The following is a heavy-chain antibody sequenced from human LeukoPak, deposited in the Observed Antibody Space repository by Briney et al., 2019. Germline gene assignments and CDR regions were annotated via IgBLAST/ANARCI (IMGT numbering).Heavy chain of an antibody. CDR2: ITPSGSST. CDR3: ARELLWFNWFDP. CDR1: GYTFTNYY. D-gene: IGHD3-10*01. Sequence: ASVKVSCKASGYTFTNYYMHWVRQAPGQGLEWMGIITPSGSSTSYAQKFQGRLTMTRDTSTSTVYMELSSLRSEDTAVYYCARELLWFNWFDPWGQGTLVTVSS. J-gene: IGHJ5*02. V-gene: IGHV1-46*01.